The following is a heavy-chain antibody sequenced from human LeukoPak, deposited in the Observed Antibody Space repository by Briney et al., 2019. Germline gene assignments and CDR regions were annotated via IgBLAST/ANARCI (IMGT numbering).Heavy chain of an antibody. D-gene: IGHD6-19*01. V-gene: IGHV1-69*13. CDR3: ASHSSGWSH. J-gene: IGHJ4*02. Sequence: ASVKVSCKASGGTFSSHDISWVRQAPGQGLEWTGGITPMFGTANYAQKFQGRVTITAIESMSTAYMELSSLRSEDTAVYYCASHSSGWSHWGQGTLVTVSS. CDR2: ITPMFGTA. CDR1: GGTFSSHD.